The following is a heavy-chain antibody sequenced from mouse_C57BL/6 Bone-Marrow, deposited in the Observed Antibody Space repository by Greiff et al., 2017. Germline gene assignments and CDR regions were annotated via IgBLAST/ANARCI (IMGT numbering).Heavy chain of an antibody. Sequence: VQLQQSGAELVRPGASVKLSCTASGFNIKDDYMHWVKQRPEQGLEWIGWIDPENGDTEYASKFQGTATITADTSSHTAYLQLSSLTSEDTAVYYGTTRPYGSSYHWYFDVWGTGTTVTVSS. V-gene: IGHV14-4*01. CDR1: GFNIKDDY. J-gene: IGHJ1*03. CDR2: IDPENGDT. D-gene: IGHD1-1*01. CDR3: TTRPYGSSYHWYFDV.